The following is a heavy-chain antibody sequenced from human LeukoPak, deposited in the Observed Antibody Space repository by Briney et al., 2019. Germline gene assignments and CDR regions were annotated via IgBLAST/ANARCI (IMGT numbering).Heavy chain of an antibody. CDR1: GGSISSSSYY. Sequence: PSETLSLTCTVSGGSISSSSYYWGWIRQPPGKGLEWIGSIYYSGSTYYNPSLKSRVTIFIDTSKTQFSLKLTSVTAAHTTVYYCARLGGGAAAGTSRDYWGQGNLVIVSS. V-gene: IGHV4-39*01. D-gene: IGHD6-13*01. J-gene: IGHJ4*02. CDR2: IYYSGST. CDR3: ARLGGGAAAGTSRDY.